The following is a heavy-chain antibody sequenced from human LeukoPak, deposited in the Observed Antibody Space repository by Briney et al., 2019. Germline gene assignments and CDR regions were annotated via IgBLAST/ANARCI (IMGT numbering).Heavy chain of an antibody. CDR2: IIPILGIA. J-gene: IGHJ3*02. D-gene: IGHD3-22*01. CDR1: GGTFSSYA. Sequence: SVKVSCKASGGTFSSYAISWVRQAPGQGLEWMGRIIPILGIANYAQKSQGRVTITADKSTSTAYMELSSLRSEDTAVYYCARGAVRDSSGYYRDAFDIWGQGTMVTVSS. V-gene: IGHV1-69*04. CDR3: ARGAVRDSSGYYRDAFDI.